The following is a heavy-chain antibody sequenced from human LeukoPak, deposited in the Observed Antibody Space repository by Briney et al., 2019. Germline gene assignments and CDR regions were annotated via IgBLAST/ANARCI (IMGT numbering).Heavy chain of an antibody. D-gene: IGHD3-3*01. V-gene: IGHV4-30-4*08. CDR1: GGSISSGDYY. Sequence: SQTLSLTCTVSGGSISSGDYYWSWIRQPPGKGLEWIGYIYYSGSTYYNPSLKSRVTISVDTSKNQFSLKLSSVTAADTAVYYCVGERGFLEWPDLSQHAFDIWGQGTMVTVSS. CDR2: IYYSGST. CDR3: VGERGFLEWPDLSQHAFDI. J-gene: IGHJ3*02.